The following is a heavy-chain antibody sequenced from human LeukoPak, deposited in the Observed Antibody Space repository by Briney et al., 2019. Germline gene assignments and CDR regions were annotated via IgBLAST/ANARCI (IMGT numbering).Heavy chain of an antibody. V-gene: IGHV1-18*01. J-gene: IGHJ3*02. CDR1: GYRLITYG. D-gene: IGHD3-10*01. Sequence: ASVKVSCKASGYRLITYGLSWVRQAPGQGLEWMGWISAYNGNTNYAQKLQGRVTMTTDTSTNTAYMELRSLRSDDTAVYYCARDVFEGFGERVIDAFDIWGQGTMVTVSS. CDR3: ARDVFEGFGERVIDAFDI. CDR2: ISAYNGNT.